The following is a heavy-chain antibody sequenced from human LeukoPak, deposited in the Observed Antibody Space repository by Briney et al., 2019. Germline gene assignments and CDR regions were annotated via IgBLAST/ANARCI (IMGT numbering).Heavy chain of an antibody. CDR2: IRYDGHIE. V-gene: IGHV3-30*02. D-gene: IGHD6-19*01. CDR3: AAAGSESSWLEERGYYYMDV. CDR1: GFTFTKYG. Sequence: GGSLRLSCAGSGFTFTKYGLHWVRQAPGKGLEWLAFIRYDGHIEYSSDAVNGRFTISRDNSKNTLYLQMNTLRPEDTAVYYCAAAGSESSWLEERGYYYMDVCGRGTTVTVSS. J-gene: IGHJ6*03.